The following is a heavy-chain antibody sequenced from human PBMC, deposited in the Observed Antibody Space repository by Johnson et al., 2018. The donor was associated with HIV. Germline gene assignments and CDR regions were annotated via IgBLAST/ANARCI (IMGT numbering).Heavy chain of an antibody. J-gene: IGHJ3*02. CDR2: INWNGGST. D-gene: IGHD3-3*01. Sequence: MLLVESGGGVVRPGGSLRLSCAASGFTFDDYGMSWVRQAPGKGLEWVSGINWNGGSTGYADSVKGRFTISRDNAKNSLYLQMNSLRAEDTALYYCARDRGRTSPFGVVIMDALEIWGQGTMVTVSS. CDR1: GFTFDDYG. V-gene: IGHV3-20*04. CDR3: ARDRGRTSPFGVVIMDALEI.